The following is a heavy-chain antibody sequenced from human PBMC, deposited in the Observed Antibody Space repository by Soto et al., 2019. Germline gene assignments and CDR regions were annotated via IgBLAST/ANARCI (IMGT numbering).Heavy chain of an antibody. J-gene: IGHJ6*02. CDR3: TRILWSSRRDALDI. V-gene: IGHV3-23*01. CDR1: GFTFRNYA. D-gene: IGHD2-21*01. Sequence: GGSLRLSCIASGFTFRNYAMAWVRQAPGEDLEWVSAIGTSGTPTLYADSVKSRFSISRDDSRNTVSLQMNSLGVEDTATYYCTRILWSSRRDALDIWGQGTTVTVYS. CDR2: IGTSGTPT.